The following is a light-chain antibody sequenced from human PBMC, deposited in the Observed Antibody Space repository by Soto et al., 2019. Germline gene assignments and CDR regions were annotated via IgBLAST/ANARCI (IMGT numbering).Light chain of an antibody. V-gene: IGLV1-40*01. J-gene: IGLJ3*02. Sequence: QSVLTQPPSVSGAPGQRVTISCTGSSSNIGAGFDVHWYHQIAGTAPKLLIYGNSNRPSGVPDRFSGSKSGTSASLAINGLQADDEADYYCQSYDNSLNEWVFGGGTKLTVL. CDR1: SSNIGAGFD. CDR3: QSYDNSLNEWV. CDR2: GNS.